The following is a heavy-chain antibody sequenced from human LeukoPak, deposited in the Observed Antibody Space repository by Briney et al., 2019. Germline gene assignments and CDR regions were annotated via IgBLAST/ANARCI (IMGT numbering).Heavy chain of an antibody. J-gene: IGHJ4*02. V-gene: IGHV4-31*03. Sequence: SETLSLTCTVSGGSISRGGYYWSWIRQHPGKGLEGIGYIYYSGSTYYNPSLKSRVTISVDTSKNQFSLKLNPVTAADTAVYYCARVVAYDSTGYYLYYFDYWGQGTLVTVAA. CDR3: ARVVAYDSTGYYLYYFDY. CDR1: GGSISRGGYY. CDR2: IYYSGST. D-gene: IGHD3-22*01.